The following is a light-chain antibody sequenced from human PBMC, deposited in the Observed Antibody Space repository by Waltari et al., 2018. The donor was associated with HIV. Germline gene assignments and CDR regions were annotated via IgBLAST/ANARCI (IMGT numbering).Light chain of an antibody. CDR1: QDLNSY. CDR2: GAS. V-gene: IGKV1-9*01. Sequence: DIQLTQSPSFLSASVGDRVTITCRASQDLNSYLAWYQQKVGQAPKLLIYGASTLQTGVPSRFSGSGSGTEYTLTIKSLQPDDFATYDCQQLNSFPLFIFGPGTKVDVK. J-gene: IGKJ3*01. CDR3: QQLNSFPLFI.